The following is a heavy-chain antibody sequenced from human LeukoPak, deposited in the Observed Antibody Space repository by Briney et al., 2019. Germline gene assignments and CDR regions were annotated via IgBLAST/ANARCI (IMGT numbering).Heavy chain of an antibody. Sequence: SVKVSCKASGGTFSSYAISWVRQAPGQGLEWMGGIIPIFGTANYAQKSQGRVTITADESTSTAYMELSSLRSEDAAVYYCARSAARRLYYYYMDVWGKGTTVTVSS. CDR2: IIPIFGTA. CDR1: GGTFSSYA. V-gene: IGHV1-69*13. CDR3: ARSAARRLYYYYMDV. J-gene: IGHJ6*03. D-gene: IGHD2-2*01.